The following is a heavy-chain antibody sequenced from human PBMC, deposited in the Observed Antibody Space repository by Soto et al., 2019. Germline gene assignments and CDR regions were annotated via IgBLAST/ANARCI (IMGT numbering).Heavy chain of an antibody. CDR2: INDDGITT. CDR3: ARDGTSCYDY. CDR1: GFTFSSYR. D-gene: IGHD2-2*01. Sequence: EVQLVESGGGLAQPGGSLRLSCAASGFTFSSYRMHWVRQAPVKGLVWVSRINDDGITTSDADSVKGRFTISRDHAKNTLYLQMNSLRDEYTAVYYCARDGTSCYDYWGQGTLVIVSS. J-gene: IGHJ4*02. V-gene: IGHV3-74*01.